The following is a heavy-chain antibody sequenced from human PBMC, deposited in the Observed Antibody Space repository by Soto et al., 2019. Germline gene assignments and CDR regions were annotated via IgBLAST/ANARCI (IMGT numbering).Heavy chain of an antibody. J-gene: IGHJ4*02. CDR2: ISYDGSNK. D-gene: IGHD2-15*01. CDR1: GFTFSSYA. Sequence: PGGSLRLSCAASGFTFSSYAMHWVRQAPGKGLEWVALISYDGSNKCFGDSVKGRFTISRDNSKNTLYLQMNSLRAEDTAVYYCARDRASSFIGATATLFDYWGQGTLVTVSS. CDR3: ARDRASSFIGATATLFDY. V-gene: IGHV3-30-3*01.